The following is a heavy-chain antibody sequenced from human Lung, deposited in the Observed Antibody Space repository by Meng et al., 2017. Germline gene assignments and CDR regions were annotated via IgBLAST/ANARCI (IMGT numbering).Heavy chain of an antibody. J-gene: IGHJ4*02. CDR1: GYTLSSEC. Sequence: QGHLVQSGAGVKRPGASVKVSCEASGYTLSSECFRWGRQAPGQGLEWLGWINTYNGKTDYAQKFLGRITMATDTFTSTAYMELRNLRSDDTAVYYCATRGNPYLNCWGQGTLVTVFS. V-gene: IGHV1-18*01. CDR3: ATRGNPYLNC. CDR2: INTYNGKT.